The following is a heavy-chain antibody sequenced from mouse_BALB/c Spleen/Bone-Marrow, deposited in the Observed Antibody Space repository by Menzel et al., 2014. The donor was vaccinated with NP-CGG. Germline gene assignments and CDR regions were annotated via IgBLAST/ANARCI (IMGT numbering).Heavy chain of an antibody. V-gene: IGHV1S137*01. CDR1: GYTFTDHA. CDR3: ARSVKIRNAMDY. J-gene: IGHJ4*01. CDR2: ISGYYGDA. Sequence: AQLAESGAKLVRPGVSVKISCKGSGYTFTDHAIHWVKRSHAKSLEWIGVISGYYGDAIYNQKFKGKATMTVDKSSSTAYMELARLTSEDSAIYYCARSVKIRNAMDYWCQGTSVTVSS. D-gene: IGHD1-1*01.